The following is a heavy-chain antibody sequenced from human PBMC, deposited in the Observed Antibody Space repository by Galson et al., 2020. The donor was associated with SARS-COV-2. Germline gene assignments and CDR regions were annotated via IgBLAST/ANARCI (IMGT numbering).Heavy chain of an antibody. CDR3: ARDQELAATLLVVQPAGF. V-gene: IGHV3-30-3*01. J-gene: IGHJ4*02. Sequence: GESLKISCAASGFTFSCYGMQWVRQAPGKGLEWVAVISYDGSKKYYGDSVKGRFTISRDNSKNTLYVQMDSLRTEDTAVYYCARDQELAATLLVVQPAGFWGQGTLVTVSS. CDR1: GFTFSCYG. D-gene: IGHD6-6*01. CDR2: ISYDGSKK.